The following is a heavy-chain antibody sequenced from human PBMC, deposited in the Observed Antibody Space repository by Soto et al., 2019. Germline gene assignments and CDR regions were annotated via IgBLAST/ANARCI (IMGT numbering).Heavy chain of an antibody. J-gene: IGHJ5*02. CDR2: SA. D-gene: IGHD2-15*01. Sequence: QVQLVQSGAEVKKPGSSVKVSCKASGGTFSIYTISWVRQAPGQGLEWMGGSANSAQKFQGRLTVTADESKSTVYLELSSLTSEDTAVYYCAREGPPDIAWFDPWGQRTLVSVSS. CDR3: AREGPPDIAWFDP. V-gene: IGHV1-69*01. CDR1: GGTFSIYT.